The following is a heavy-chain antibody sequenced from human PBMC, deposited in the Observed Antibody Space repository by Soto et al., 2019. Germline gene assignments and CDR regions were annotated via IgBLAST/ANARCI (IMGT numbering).Heavy chain of an antibody. J-gene: IGHJ3*02. CDR2: ISSSSSYI. CDR3: ARDFRDSSGYSHAFDI. D-gene: IGHD3-22*01. CDR1: GFTFSSYS. V-gene: IGHV3-21*01. Sequence: GGSLRLSCAASGFTFSSYSMNWVRQAPGKGLEWVSSISSSSSYIYYADSVKGRFTISRDNAKNSLYLQMNSLRAEDTAVYYCARDFRDSSGYSHAFDIWGPGTMVTVSS.